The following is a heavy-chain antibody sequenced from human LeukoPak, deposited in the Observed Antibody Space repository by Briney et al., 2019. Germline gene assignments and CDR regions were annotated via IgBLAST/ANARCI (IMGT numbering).Heavy chain of an antibody. CDR1: GFTFDDYA. D-gene: IGHD2-8*01. J-gene: IGHJ6*03. CDR2: ISWDGGST. V-gene: IGHV3-43D*03. Sequence: GGSLRLSCAASGFTFDDYAMHWVRQAPGKGLEWVSLISWDGGSTYYADSVKGRFTISRDNGKNSLYLQMNSLRAEDTAVYYCAKDRCSNGIGCLYYYMDVWGKGTMVTISS. CDR3: AKDRCSNGIGCLYYYMDV.